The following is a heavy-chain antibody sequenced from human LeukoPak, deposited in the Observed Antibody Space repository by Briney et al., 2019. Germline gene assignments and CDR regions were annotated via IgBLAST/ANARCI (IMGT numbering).Heavy chain of an antibody. V-gene: IGHV3-33*01. CDR2: IWYDGSNM. CDR1: GFTFSSYG. D-gene: IGHD6-13*01. Sequence: PGGSLRLSCPASGFTFSSYGMHWVRQAPGKGLEWVAMIWYDGSNMYYADSVKGRFTISRDNSKNTVFLQMNSLRAEDTGVYYCARGGRARSSCYDNWGQGTLVTVSS. CDR3: ARGGRARSSCYDN. J-gene: IGHJ4*02.